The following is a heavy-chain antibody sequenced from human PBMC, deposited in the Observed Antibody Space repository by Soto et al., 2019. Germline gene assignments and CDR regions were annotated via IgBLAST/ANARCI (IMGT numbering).Heavy chain of an antibody. CDR1: GGPFSGYY. CDR3: ETDKFSGFFDY. V-gene: IGHV4-34*01. Sequence: PSETLSLTCAVYGGPFSGYYWTWIRQPPGTGLEWIGEINHSGSTNYNPSLKSRVTISVDTSKNQFSLKLTSVTAADTAVYYCETDKFSGFFDYCGQGTLVTVSS. D-gene: IGHD3-3*01. J-gene: IGHJ4*02. CDR2: INHSGST.